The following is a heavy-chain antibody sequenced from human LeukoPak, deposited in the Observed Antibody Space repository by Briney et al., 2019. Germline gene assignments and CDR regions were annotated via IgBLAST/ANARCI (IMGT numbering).Heavy chain of an antibody. CDR2: VYHSGST. V-gene: IGHV4-39*01. D-gene: IGHD5/OR15-5a*01. J-gene: IGHJ5*02. CDR3: ARQDFKDSLRVSAINWFDP. CDR1: GGSISSSSYY. Sequence: PSDTLSLTCTVSGGSISSSSYYWGWIRQPPGKGLEWIGSVYHSGSTTINPSLRSRATISVDTSKNQISLRLTSVTAADTAMYYCARQDFKDSLRVSAINWFDPWGQGTLVTVSS.